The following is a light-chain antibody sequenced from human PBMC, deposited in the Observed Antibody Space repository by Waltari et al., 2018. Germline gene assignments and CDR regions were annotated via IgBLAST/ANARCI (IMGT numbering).Light chain of an antibody. CDR3: QQYYKTPWT. V-gene: IGKV4-1*01. CDR2: WAS. Sequence: DIVMNQSPDSLAVSLGERATINCKSSQSVLYSSNNKNYLAWYQQKSGQPPKLLIYWASTRESGVPDRFSGSGSGTDFTLTISSLQVEDVAVYYYQQYYKTPWTFGQGTKVEIK. J-gene: IGKJ1*01. CDR1: QSVLYSSNNKNY.